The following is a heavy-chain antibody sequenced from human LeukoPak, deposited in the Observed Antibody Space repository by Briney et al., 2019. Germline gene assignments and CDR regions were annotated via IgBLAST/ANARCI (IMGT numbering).Heavy chain of an antibody. Sequence: GGSLRLSCAASGFTFSSYSVNWVRKAPGKGLEWVSSISSSSSYIYYADSVKGRFTISRDNAKNSLYLQMNSLRAEDTAVYYCARSSGYYSGGDYWGQGTLVTVSS. V-gene: IGHV3-21*01. J-gene: IGHJ4*02. CDR2: ISSSSSYI. CDR3: ARSSGYYSGGDY. CDR1: GFTFSSYS. D-gene: IGHD3-22*01.